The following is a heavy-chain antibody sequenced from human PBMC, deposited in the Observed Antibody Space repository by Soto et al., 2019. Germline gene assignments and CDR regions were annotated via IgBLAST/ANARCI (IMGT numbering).Heavy chain of an antibody. D-gene: IGHD3-22*01. CDR2: INAGNGNT. CDR3: ARGSGYYYWDDY. V-gene: IGHV1-3*01. Sequence: GASVKVSCKASGYTFTSYGISWVRHAPGQRLEWMGWINAGNGNTKYSQKFQGRVTITRDTSASTAYMELSSLRSEDTAVYYCARGSGYYYWDDYWGQGTLVTVSS. J-gene: IGHJ4*02. CDR1: GYTFTSYG.